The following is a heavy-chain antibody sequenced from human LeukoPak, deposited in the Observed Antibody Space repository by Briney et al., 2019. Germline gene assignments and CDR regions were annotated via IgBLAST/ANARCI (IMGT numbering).Heavy chain of an antibody. Sequence: PGGSLRLSCAASGFTFSSYAMSWVRQAPGKGLEWVSAPSGSGAGTYYADSVKGRFTISRDNSKNTLYLQMNSLRAEDTAIYYCAKGRQSRQHLGDYWGQGTLVTVSS. J-gene: IGHJ4*02. CDR1: GFTFSSYA. D-gene: IGHD7-27*01. CDR3: AKGRQSRQHLGDY. V-gene: IGHV3-23*01. CDR2: PSGSGAGT.